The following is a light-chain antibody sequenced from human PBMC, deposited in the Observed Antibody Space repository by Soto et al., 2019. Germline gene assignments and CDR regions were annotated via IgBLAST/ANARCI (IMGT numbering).Light chain of an antibody. CDR3: QSWGTGVV. CDR1: SGHNNYA. Sequence: VLTQSPSASASLGASVKLTCTLSSGHNNYAITWHQQQPQKGPRSLMKLNSDGSHTKGDGIPDRFSGSSSGAERYLIISSLQSEDEADYYCQSWGTGVVFGGGTKLTVL. V-gene: IGLV4-69*01. CDR2: LNSDGSH. J-gene: IGLJ2*01.